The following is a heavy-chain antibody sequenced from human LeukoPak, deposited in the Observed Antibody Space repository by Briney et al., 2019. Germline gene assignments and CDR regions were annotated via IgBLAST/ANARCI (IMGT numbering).Heavy chain of an antibody. CDR2: ISAYNGNT. Sequence: ASVKVSCKASGYTFTSYGISWVRQAPGQGLEWMGWISAYNGNTNYAQKLQGRVTMTTDTSTSTAYMELRSLRSDDTAVYYCARDNTIAAAGTSDYWGQGTLVTVSS. D-gene: IGHD6-13*01. V-gene: IGHV1-18*01. CDR3: ARDNTIAAAGTSDY. J-gene: IGHJ4*02. CDR1: GYTFTSYG.